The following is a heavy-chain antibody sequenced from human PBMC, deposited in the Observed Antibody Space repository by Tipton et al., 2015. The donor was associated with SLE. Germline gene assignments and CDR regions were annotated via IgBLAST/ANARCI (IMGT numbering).Heavy chain of an antibody. J-gene: IGHJ4*02. CDR3: ARFAYSGYSSEVYFDY. Sequence: SLSLSCAASGFTVSSNYMSWVRQAPGKGLVWVSVIYSGGSTYYADSVKGRVTISRDNSKNTLCLQINSLRAEDTAVYYCARFAYSGYSSEVYFDYWGQGTLVTGSS. CDR2: IYSGGST. V-gene: IGHV3-53*01. D-gene: IGHD6-25*01. CDR1: GFTVSSNY.